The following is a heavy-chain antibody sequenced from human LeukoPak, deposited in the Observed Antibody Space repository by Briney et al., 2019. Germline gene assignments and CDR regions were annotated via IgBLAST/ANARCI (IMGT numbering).Heavy chain of an antibody. CDR2: ISSSGSTI. CDR1: GFTFSSYE. D-gene: IGHD6-25*01. V-gene: IGHV3-48*03. Sequence: GGSLRLSCAASGFTFSSYEMNWVRQAPGKGLEWVSYISSSGSTIYYADSVKGRLTISRDNAKNSLYLQMNSLRAEDTAAYYCATGYQYYDYYYMDVWGKGTTVTISS. J-gene: IGHJ6*03. CDR3: ATGYQYYDYYYMDV.